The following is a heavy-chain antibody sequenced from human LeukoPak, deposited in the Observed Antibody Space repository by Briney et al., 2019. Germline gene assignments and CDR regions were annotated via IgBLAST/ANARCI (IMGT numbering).Heavy chain of an antibody. J-gene: IGHJ4*02. CDR1: GFTVSSNY. Sequence: NPGGSLRLSCAASGFTVSSNYMSWVRQAPGKGLEWVSSISSSSSYIYYADSVKGRFTISRDNAKNSLYLQMNSLRAEDTAVYYCALVGAIPPLDWGQGTLVTVSS. D-gene: IGHD1-26*01. CDR2: ISSSSSYI. V-gene: IGHV3-21*01. CDR3: ALVGAIPPLD.